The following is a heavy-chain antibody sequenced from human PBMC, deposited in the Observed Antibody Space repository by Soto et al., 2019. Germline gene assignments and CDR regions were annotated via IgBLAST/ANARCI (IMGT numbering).Heavy chain of an antibody. CDR2: ISYDGSNK. V-gene: IGHV3-30*18. D-gene: IGHD6-13*01. Sequence: GGSLRLSCAASGFTFSSYGMHWVRQAPGKGLEWVAVISYDGSNKYYADSVKGRFTMSRDNSKNTLYLQMNSVRAEDTGVYYCAKVEQQLVRKYYYYGMDVWGQGTTVTVSS. CDR1: GFTFSSYG. J-gene: IGHJ6*02. CDR3: AKVEQQLVRKYYYYGMDV.